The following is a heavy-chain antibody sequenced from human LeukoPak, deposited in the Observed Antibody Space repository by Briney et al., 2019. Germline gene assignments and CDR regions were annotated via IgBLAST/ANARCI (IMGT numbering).Heavy chain of an antibody. Sequence: ASVKVSCKASGYTFTSYYMHWVRQAPGQGLEWTGIINPSGGSTSYAQKFQGRVTMTRDMSTSTVYMELSSLRSEDTAVYYCATGGYGEHFDYWGQGTLVTVSS. CDR2: INPSGGST. CDR1: GYTFTSYY. CDR3: ATGGYGEHFDY. V-gene: IGHV1-46*01. D-gene: IGHD4-17*01. J-gene: IGHJ4*02.